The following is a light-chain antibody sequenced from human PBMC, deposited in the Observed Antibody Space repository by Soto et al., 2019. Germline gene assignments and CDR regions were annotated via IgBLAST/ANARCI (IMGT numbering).Light chain of an antibody. CDR1: RGIGDR. Sequence: DIQMTQSPSSLSAVVGDRVTITFRASRGIGDRLAWFQQKPGKAPQFLIQAASNLQSGVPSRFSGSGSGTEFILSINSLQPEDIATYYCLQVSSFPRTFGQGTKVDI. CDR2: AAS. J-gene: IGKJ1*01. V-gene: IGKV1-12*01. CDR3: LQVSSFPRT.